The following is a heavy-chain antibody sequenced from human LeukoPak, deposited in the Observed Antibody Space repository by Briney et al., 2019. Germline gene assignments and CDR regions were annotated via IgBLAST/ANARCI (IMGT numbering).Heavy chain of an antibody. Sequence: GRSLRLSCEASGFRLEDYGMYWVRQAPGKGPEWVSGITWNSGSVDYADSVKGRFTIFRDNAKNFLYLQMNSLRPEDTAVYFCANGESYYYGSGGGYWGQGTRVTVSS. V-gene: IGHV3-9*01. CDR3: ANGESYYYGSGGGY. D-gene: IGHD3-10*01. CDR1: GFRLEDYG. CDR2: ITWNSGSV. J-gene: IGHJ4*02.